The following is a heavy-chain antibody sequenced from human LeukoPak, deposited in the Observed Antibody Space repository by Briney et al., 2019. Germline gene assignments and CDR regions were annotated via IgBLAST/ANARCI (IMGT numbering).Heavy chain of an antibody. D-gene: IGHD6-19*01. J-gene: IGHJ4*02. Sequence: SETLSLTCTVSGGSISSGSYYWSWFRQHPGMGLEWIGYIYYRGSTYYNPSLMSRVIISVDTSKNQFSLKLSSVTAADTAVYYCVRDRKQWLVSYFDYWGQGTLVTVSS. V-gene: IGHV4-31*03. CDR2: IYYRGST. CDR1: GGSISSGSYY. CDR3: VRDRKQWLVSYFDY.